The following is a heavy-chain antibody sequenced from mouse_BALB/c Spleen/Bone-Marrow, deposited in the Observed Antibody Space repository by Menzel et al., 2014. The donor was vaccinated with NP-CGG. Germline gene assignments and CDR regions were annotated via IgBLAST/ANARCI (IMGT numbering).Heavy chain of an antibody. CDR1: GFNIKDTY. Sequence: VQLQQSGAELVKPGASVKLSCTASGFNIKDTYMHWVKQRPEQGLEWIGRIDPANGNTKYDPKFQGKATIIADTSSNTAYLQLSSLTSEDTAVYYCASYDYGYYFDYWGQGTTLTVS. D-gene: IGHD2-4*01. J-gene: IGHJ2*01. CDR3: ASYDYGYYFDY. CDR2: IDPANGNT. V-gene: IGHV14-3*02.